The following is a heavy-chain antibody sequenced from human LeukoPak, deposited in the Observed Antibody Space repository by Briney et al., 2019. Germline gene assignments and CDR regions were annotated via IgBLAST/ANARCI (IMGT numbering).Heavy chain of an antibody. V-gene: IGHV1-2*02. CDR2: INPNSGGT. J-gene: IGHJ3*02. CDR3: ARELKGWDVFDI. D-gene: IGHD2-15*01. CDR1: GYTFTGYY. Sequence: ASVKVSCKASGYTFTGYYMHWVRQAPGQGLEWMGWINPNSGGTNYAQKFQGRVTMTRDTSISTAYMELSRLRSDDTAVYYCARELKGWDVFDIWGQGTMVTVSS.